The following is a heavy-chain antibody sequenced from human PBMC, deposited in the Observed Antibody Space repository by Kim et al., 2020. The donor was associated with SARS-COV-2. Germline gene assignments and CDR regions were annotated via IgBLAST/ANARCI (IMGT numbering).Heavy chain of an antibody. D-gene: IGHD4-4*01. Sequence: GGSLRLSCAASGFTFSSYAMSWVRQAPGKGLEGLWAISRCGRSTYYADSVKGRFTISRDNSKNTLYLQMNSLRAEDTAVYYCANHLSVDYSNSSPERGSRAGLDYYYYYGMDVWGQGTTVTVSS. V-gene: IGHV3-23*01. CDR2: ISRCGRST. CDR1: GFTFSSYA. CDR3: ANHLSVDYSNSSPERGSRAGLDYYYYYGMDV. J-gene: IGHJ6*02.